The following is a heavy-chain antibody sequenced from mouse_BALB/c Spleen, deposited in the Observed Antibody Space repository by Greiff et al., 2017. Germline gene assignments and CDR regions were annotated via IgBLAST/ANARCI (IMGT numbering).Heavy chain of an antibody. J-gene: IGHJ4*01. CDR3: ARNLREAMDY. D-gene: IGHD1-1*01. V-gene: IGHV1-54*01. CDR1: GYAFTNYL. Sequence: VQRVESGAELVRPGTSVKVSCKASGYAFTNYLIEWVKQRPGQGLEWIGVINPGSGGTNYNEKFKGKATLTADKSSSTAYMQLSSLTSDDSAVYFCARNLREAMDYWGQGTSVTVSS. CDR2: INPGSGGT.